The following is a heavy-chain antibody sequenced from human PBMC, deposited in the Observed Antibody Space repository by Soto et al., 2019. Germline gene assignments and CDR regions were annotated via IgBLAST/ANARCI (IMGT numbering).Heavy chain of an antibody. CDR1: GYTFSHYS. CDR2: INPDGTIT. Sequence: GGSLRLSCAASGYTFSHYSMHWVRQAPGKGLVWVSRINPDGTITNYADSVKGRFTISRDNAKNTLYLQMNSLRVEDRAVYYCSYYTFGYKDFWGQGTPVTVSS. J-gene: IGHJ4*02. D-gene: IGHD2-2*02. V-gene: IGHV3-74*01. CDR3: SYYTFGYKDF.